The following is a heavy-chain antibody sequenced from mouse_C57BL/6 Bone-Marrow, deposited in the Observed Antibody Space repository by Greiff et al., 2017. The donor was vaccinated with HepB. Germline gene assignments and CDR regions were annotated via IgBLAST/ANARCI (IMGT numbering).Heavy chain of an antibody. Sequence: QVQLQQPGAELVKPGASVKLSCKASGYTFTSYWMHWVKQRPGQGLEWIGKIHPNSGSTNYNEKFKSKATLTVDKSSSTAYMQLSSLTSEDSAVYYCASDDGYPSYSMDYWDRGKSITVTA. CDR1: GYTFTSYW. CDR2: IHPNSGST. V-gene: IGHV1-64*01. CDR3: ASDDGYPSYSMDY. D-gene: IGHD2-3*01. J-gene: IGHJ4*01.